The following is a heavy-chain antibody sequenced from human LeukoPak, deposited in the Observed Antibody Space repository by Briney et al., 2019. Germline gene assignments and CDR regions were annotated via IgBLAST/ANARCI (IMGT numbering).Heavy chain of an antibody. CDR1: GFTYSSYA. V-gene: IGHV3-23*01. D-gene: IGHD3-9*01. CDR3: AKVRGYFDWLLYPFDY. J-gene: IGHJ4*02. CDR2: ISGSGGST. Sequence: GGSLRLSCAASGFTYSSYAMSWVRQAPGKGREWVSAISGSGGSTYYADSVKGRFTISRDNSKNTLYLQMNSLRAEETAVYYCAKVRGYFDWLLYPFDYWGQGTLVTVSS.